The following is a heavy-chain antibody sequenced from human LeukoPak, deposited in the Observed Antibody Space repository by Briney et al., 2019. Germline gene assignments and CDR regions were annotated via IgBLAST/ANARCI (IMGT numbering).Heavy chain of an antibody. Sequence: PGGSLRLSCAASGFTVSSNYMSWVRQAPGKGLEWVAIMSSDGSSKYYADSVKGRFTLSRDNSDNTLFLQMNSLRVEDTAVYYCARGEYPTRHSSYYMDVWGQGTTVTVSS. CDR2: MSSDGSSK. V-gene: IGHV3-30*03. D-gene: IGHD2/OR15-2a*01. J-gene: IGHJ6*03. CDR3: ARGEYPTRHSSYYMDV. CDR1: GFTVSSNY.